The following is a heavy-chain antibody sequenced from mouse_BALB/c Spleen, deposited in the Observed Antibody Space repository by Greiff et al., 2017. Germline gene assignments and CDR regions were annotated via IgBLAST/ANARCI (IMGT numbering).Heavy chain of an antibody. CDR3: ARAPMITKYAMDY. D-gene: IGHD2-4*01. Sequence: EVQLVESGGGLVQPGGSLRLSCATSGFTFTDYYMSWVRQPPGKALEWLGFIRNKANGYTTEYSASVKGRFTISRDNSQSILYLQMNTLRAEDSATYYCARAPMITKYAMDYWGQGTLVTVSS. V-gene: IGHV7-3*02. CDR1: GFTFTDYY. J-gene: IGHJ4*01. CDR2: IRNKANGYTT.